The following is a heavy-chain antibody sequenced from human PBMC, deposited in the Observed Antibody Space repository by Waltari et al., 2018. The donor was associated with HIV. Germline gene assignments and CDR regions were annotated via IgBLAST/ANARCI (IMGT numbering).Heavy chain of an antibody. J-gene: IGHJ6*02. CDR1: GFTISDNY. D-gene: IGHD1-26*01. V-gene: IGHV3-53*01. CDR2: IYRCGTT. Sequence: EVQLVESGGGLIEPGGSLRLSCAASGFTISDNYMSWVRQAPGKGRGWVAVIYRCGTTYYSDSVKGRFTISRDNSKNTLSLHMNSLRAEDTAVYYCAREPRSSGYYGMDVWAKGPRSPSP. CDR3: AREPRSSGYYGMDV.